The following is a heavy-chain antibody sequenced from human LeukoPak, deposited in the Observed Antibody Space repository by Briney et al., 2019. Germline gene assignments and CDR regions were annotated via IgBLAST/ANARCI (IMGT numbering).Heavy chain of an antibody. CDR1: AFTFSSYG. Sequence: GGSLRLSCAASAFTFSSYGMHWVRQAPGKGLEWVAVIWYDGSNKYYADSVKGRFTISRDNSKNTLYLQMNSLRAEDTAVYYCAKDHGSGYYYEGSIHYFDYWGQGTLVTVSS. D-gene: IGHD3-22*01. CDR2: IWYDGSNK. V-gene: IGHV3-33*06. CDR3: AKDHGSGYYYEGSIHYFDY. J-gene: IGHJ4*02.